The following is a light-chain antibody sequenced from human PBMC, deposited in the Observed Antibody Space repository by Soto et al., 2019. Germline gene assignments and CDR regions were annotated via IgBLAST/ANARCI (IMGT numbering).Light chain of an antibody. CDR2: GAS. CDR1: QSVSNNY. Sequence: ETVLTRSAGTRTLCRGERASKSCRDSQSVSNNYLAWYQQKPGQAPRVLIYGASNTATGIPDRFSGSGSGTDFTLTISRLEPEDFAVYYCQQYGSPGTFGQGTKVDIK. J-gene: IGKJ1*01. CDR3: QQYGSPGT. V-gene: IGKV3-20*01.